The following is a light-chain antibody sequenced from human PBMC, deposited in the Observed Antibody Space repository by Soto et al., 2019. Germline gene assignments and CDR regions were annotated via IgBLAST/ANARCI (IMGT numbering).Light chain of an antibody. CDR3: ETWDSNTWV. V-gene: IGLV2-14*03. CDR1: SSDVGGYSY. J-gene: IGLJ3*02. Sequence: QSALTQPASVSGSPGQSITISCTGTSSDVGGYSYVSWYQHHPGEAPKLILYNVSDRPSGISNRFSGSKSGNTASLTISGLQFEDEADYYCETWDSNTWVFGGGTKLTVL. CDR2: NVS.